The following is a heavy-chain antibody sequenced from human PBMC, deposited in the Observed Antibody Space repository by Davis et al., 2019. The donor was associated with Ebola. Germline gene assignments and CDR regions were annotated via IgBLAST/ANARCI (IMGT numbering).Heavy chain of an antibody. D-gene: IGHD4-17*01. CDR1: GFTFSSYG. CDR2: IWYDGSNK. Sequence: GESLKISCAASGFTFSSYGMHWVRQAPGKGLEWVAVIWYDGSNKYYADSVKGRFTISRDNSKNTLYLQMNSLRAEDTAVYYCAKSRDYGDYLDDAFDIWGQGTMVTVSS. CDR3: AKSRDYGDYLDDAFDI. V-gene: IGHV3-33*06. J-gene: IGHJ3*02.